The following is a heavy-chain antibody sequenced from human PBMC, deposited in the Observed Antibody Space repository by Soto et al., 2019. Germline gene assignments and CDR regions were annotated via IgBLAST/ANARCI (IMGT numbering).Heavy chain of an antibody. D-gene: IGHD6-6*01. CDR1: GGTFSSYA. Sequence: QVQLVQSGAEVQKPGSSVNVSCKASGGTFSSYAISWVLQAHGQWLEWMGGIIPIFGTANYAHKYQGRFTITADESTSTAYMELSSLRSEDTAVYYCARCALSSSGRCWFDPWGQGPLVTVSS. CDR2: IIPIFGTA. V-gene: IGHV1-69*01. J-gene: IGHJ5*02. CDR3: ARCALSSSGRCWFDP.